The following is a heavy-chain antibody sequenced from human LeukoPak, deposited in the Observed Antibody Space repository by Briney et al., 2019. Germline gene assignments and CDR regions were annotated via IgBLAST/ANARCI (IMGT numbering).Heavy chain of an antibody. CDR2: INWNGGST. CDR3: ARVAYYDSSGYSDY. Sequence: GGSLRLSCAASGFTFDDYGMSWVRQAPGKGLEWVSGINWNGGSTGYADSVKGRFTISRDNAKNSLYLQMNSLRAEDTALYYCARVAYYDSSGYSDYWGQGTLVTVSS. CDR1: GFTFDDYG. J-gene: IGHJ4*02. V-gene: IGHV3-20*04. D-gene: IGHD3-22*01.